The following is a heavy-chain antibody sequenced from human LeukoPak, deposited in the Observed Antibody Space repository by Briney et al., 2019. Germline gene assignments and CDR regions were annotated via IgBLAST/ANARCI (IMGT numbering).Heavy chain of an antibody. CDR1: GGSFSGYY. V-gene: IGHV4-34*01. D-gene: IGHD6-19*01. CDR2: INHSGST. CDR3: ASTKQWLSWDN. J-gene: IGHJ4*02. Sequence: SETLSLTCAVYGGSFSGYYWSWIRQPPGKGLEWIGEINHSGSTNYNPSLRGRVTMSVDTSKNQFSLKLTSVTAADTAVYYCASTKQWLSWDNWGQGTLVTVSS.